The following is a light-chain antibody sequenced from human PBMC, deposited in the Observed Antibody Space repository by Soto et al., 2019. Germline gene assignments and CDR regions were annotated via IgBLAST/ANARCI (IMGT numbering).Light chain of an antibody. J-gene: IGKJ4*01. CDR1: QSVLYSSNNKNY. Sequence: DIVMTQSPDSLAVSLGERATINCKSSQSVLYSSNNKNYLAWYQQKPGQPPKLLIYWASTRESGVPDRFSGSGSATDITLTISSLQAEDVAVYYCQQYYSTRPSTFGGGTKVEIK. V-gene: IGKV4-1*01. CDR3: QQYYSTRPST. CDR2: WAS.